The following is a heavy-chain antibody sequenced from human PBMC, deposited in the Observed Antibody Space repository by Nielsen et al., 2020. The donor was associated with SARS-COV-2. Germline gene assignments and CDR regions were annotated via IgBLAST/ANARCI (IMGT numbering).Heavy chain of an antibody. Sequence: GESLKISCTASGFSFSSYGMNWVRQAPGKGLEWVSAISGNGDRTYYADSVKGRFTISRDNARNSLYLQMNGLRAEDTAVYYCVRKDTSMGFYYYGMDVWGRGTTVTVSS. J-gene: IGHJ6*02. CDR1: GFSFSSYG. CDR2: ISGNGDRT. V-gene: IGHV3-23*01. D-gene: IGHD5-18*01. CDR3: VRKDTSMGFYYYGMDV.